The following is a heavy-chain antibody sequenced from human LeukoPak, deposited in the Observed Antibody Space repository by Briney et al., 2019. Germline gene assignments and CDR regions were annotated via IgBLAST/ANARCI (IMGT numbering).Heavy chain of an antibody. Sequence: GGSLRLSCAASGFTFSSYWMHWVRQAPGKGLVWISRINSDGSSTSYADSVKGRFTISRDNAKNTLYLQMNSLRAEDTAVYYCVRLSWELGDGGMTWGQGTLVTVSS. J-gene: IGHJ5*02. D-gene: IGHD1-26*01. CDR1: GFTFSSYW. V-gene: IGHV3-74*01. CDR2: INSDGSST. CDR3: VRLSWELGDGGMT.